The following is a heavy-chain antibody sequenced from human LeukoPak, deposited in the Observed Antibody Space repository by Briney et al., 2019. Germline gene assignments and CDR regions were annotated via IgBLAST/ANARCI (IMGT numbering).Heavy chain of an antibody. J-gene: IGHJ4*02. CDR2: MNPNSRNT. Sequence: ASVKVSCKPAGYTFTSYDINWVRQAAGQGLEWMGWMNPNSRNTGYAQKFHRRVTITRNPSITTAYMELSSLRSEDTAVYCCARLDSGGWHRDYWGQGTLVTVSS. V-gene: IGHV1-8*03. CDR3: ARLDSGGWHRDY. CDR1: GYTFTSYD. D-gene: IGHD6-19*01.